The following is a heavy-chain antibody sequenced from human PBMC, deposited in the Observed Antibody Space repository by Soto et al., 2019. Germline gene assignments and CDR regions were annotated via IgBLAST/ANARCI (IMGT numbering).Heavy chain of an antibody. Sequence: KSPSLTCSLSGYSMSSSYWGWIRQSPGKGPEWIASINHGGTTFYNPSLKRRITISAATSNNQFSLKLTSMPAADTAVYYCARANVIVVSGSSFDYWGHGTLVTVSS. CDR2: INHGGTT. CDR3: ARANVIVVSGSSFDY. D-gene: IGHD2-2*01. J-gene: IGHJ5*01. V-gene: IGHV4-38-2*02. CDR1: GYSMSSSY.